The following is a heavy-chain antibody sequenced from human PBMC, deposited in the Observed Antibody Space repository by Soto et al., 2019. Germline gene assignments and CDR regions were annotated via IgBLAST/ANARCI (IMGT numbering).Heavy chain of an antibody. J-gene: IGHJ3*02. D-gene: IGHD1-20*01. CDR2: ISTNGGRT. CDR1: GFTLSYYS. CDR3: ARVGGMNAFDI. Sequence: GGSLGLSCAASGFTLSYYSMHWVRQAPGKGLEYVSAISTNGGRTYYADSVKGRFTISRDDSKNTLFLQMGSLRAEDMAVYYCARVGGMNAFDIWRPATMLTGSS. V-gene: IGHV3-64*02.